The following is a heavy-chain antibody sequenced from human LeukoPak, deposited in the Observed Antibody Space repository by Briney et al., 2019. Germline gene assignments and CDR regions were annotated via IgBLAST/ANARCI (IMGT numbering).Heavy chain of an antibody. D-gene: IGHD4-23*01. Sequence: PSETLSLTCAVYGGSFSGYYWSWIRQPPGKGLEWIGEINHSGSTNYNPSLKSRVTISVDTSKNQFPLKLSSVTAADTAVYYCARGHGSVYGGNSGYFQHWGQGTLVTVSS. CDR3: ARGHGSVYGGNSGYFQH. CDR2: INHSGST. J-gene: IGHJ1*01. V-gene: IGHV4-34*01. CDR1: GGSFSGYY.